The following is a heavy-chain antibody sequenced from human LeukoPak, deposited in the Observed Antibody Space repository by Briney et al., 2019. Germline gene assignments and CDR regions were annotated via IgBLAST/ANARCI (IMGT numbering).Heavy chain of an antibody. CDR2: IYPGGNI. D-gene: IGHD3-22*01. CDR1: EVTVSNNY. J-gene: IGHJ3*02. CDR3: VRGPRYYDDSGFHYGVFDI. Sequence: GGSLRLPCGASEVTVSNNYMSWVRQAPGKGLQWVSVIYPGGNIYYADSVKGRFIISRDNSKNTLSLQMNSLTADDTAVYYCVRGPRYYDDSGFHYGVFDIWGQGTLVTVSS. V-gene: IGHV3-53*01.